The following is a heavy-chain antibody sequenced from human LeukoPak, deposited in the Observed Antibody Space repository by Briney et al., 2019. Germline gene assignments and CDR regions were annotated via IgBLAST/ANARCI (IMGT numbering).Heavy chain of an antibody. CDR3: ARETTVTTASTYYYYYMDV. V-gene: IGHV4-59*12. J-gene: IGHJ6*03. CDR2: IYDSGST. D-gene: IGHD4-17*01. Sequence: SETLSLTCTVSGGSIRSYHWSWVRQPPGKRLEWIGYIYDSGSTNYNTSLKSRVTISIDTSKNQFSLKLSSVTAADTAVYYCARETTVTTASTYYYYYMDVWGKGTTVTISS. CDR1: GGSIRSYH.